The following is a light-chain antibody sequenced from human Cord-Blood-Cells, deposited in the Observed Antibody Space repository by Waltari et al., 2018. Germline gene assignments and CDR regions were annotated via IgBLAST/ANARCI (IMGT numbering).Light chain of an antibody. J-gene: IGKJ3*01. V-gene: IGKV1-39*01. CDR1: QSISSY. CDR2: AAS. Sequence: DIQMTQSPYSLSASVADRVTITCRASQSISSYLNWYQQKPGKAPKLLIYAASSLQSGVPSRFSGSGSGTDFTLTISSLQPEDFATYYCQQSYSTPPFGPGTKVDIK. CDR3: QQSYSTPP.